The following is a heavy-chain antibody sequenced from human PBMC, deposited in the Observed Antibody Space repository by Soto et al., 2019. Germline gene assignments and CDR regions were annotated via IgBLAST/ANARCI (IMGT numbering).Heavy chain of an antibody. J-gene: IGHJ4*02. CDR1: GFTFSSYG. CDR3: AKDTTVTTRYYFDY. CDR2: ISYDGSNK. V-gene: IGHV3-30*18. Sequence: QVQLVESGGGVVQPGRSLRLSRAASGFTFSSYGMHWVRQAPGKGLEWVAVISYDGSNKYYADSVKGRFTISRDNSKNTRYLQMNSLSAEDTAVYYCAKDTTVTTRYYFDYWGQGTLVTVSS. D-gene: IGHD4-17*01.